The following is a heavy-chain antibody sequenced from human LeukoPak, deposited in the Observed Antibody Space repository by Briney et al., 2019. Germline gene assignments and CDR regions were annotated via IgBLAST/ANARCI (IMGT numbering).Heavy chain of an antibody. V-gene: IGHV3-30*02. J-gene: IGHJ4*02. CDR2: IRYGGNNK. Sequence: GGSLRLSCGASGFTFSSYGMHWVRQAPGKGLEWVAFIRYGGNNKYYADSVKGRFTISRDNSKNTLYLQMNSLRAEDTAVYYCAKERNWGYYFDYWGQGTLVTVSS. D-gene: IGHD7-27*01. CDR1: GFTFSSYG. CDR3: AKERNWGYYFDY.